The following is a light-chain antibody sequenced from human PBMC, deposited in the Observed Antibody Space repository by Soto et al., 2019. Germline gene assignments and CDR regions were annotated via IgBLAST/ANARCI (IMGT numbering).Light chain of an antibody. Sequence: QSVLSQPPSASGTPGQRVTISCSGSSSNIGSNSVNWYQQLPGAAPTLLIYSFDQRPSGVPDRVSGSKSGTSASLAISGLQSQDEADYYCGSWDDSLDGWVFGGGTKLTVL. CDR1: SSNIGSNS. V-gene: IGLV1-44*01. CDR2: SFD. J-gene: IGLJ3*02. CDR3: GSWDDSLDGWV.